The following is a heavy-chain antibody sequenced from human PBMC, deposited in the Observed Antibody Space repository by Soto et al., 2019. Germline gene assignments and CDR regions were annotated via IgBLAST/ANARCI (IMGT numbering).Heavy chain of an antibody. CDR2: ISASGGST. CDR3: ARMAGFWSGYYTGYYYYGMDV. CDR1: GITLSSYA. V-gene: IGHV3-23*01. Sequence: GGSLRLSCAASGITLSSYAMSWVRQAPGKGPEWVSGISASGGSTSYADSVKGRFTISRDNSKNTLYLQMNSLRAEDTAVYYCARMAGFWSGYYTGYYYYGMDVWGQGTTVRVSS. D-gene: IGHD3-3*01. J-gene: IGHJ6*02.